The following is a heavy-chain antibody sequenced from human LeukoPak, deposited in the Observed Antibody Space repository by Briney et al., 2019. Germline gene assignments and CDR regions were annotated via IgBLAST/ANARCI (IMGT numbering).Heavy chain of an antibody. V-gene: IGHV3-30-3*01. J-gene: IGHJ4*02. Sequence: PGRSLRLSCAASGFTFSSYAMHWVRQAPGKGLEWVAVISYDGSNKYYADSVKGRFTISRDNSKNTLYLQMNSLRAEDMAVYYCAKGSLRYFDWQNNELDYWGQGTLVTVSS. CDR2: ISYDGSNK. D-gene: IGHD3-9*01. CDR3: AKGSLRYFDWQNNELDY. CDR1: GFTFSSYA.